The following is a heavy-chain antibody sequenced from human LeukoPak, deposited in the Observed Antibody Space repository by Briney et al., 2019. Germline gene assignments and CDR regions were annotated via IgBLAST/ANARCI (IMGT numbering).Heavy chain of an antibody. CDR3: TTRRQDGW. Sequence: GGSLRLSCVASGFTFSDAWMSWVRQAPGKGLEWVGRIKSKIDGGTIEYAAPVKGRFTISRDDSRNTLNLQMNSLKTEDTGVYYCTTRRQDGWWGQGTLVTVPS. CDR1: GFTFSDAW. D-gene: IGHD2-15*01. CDR2: IKSKIDGGTI. V-gene: IGHV3-15*01. J-gene: IGHJ4*02.